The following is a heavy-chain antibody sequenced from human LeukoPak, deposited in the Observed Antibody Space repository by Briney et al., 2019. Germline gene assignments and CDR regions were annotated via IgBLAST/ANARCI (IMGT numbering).Heavy chain of an antibody. D-gene: IGHD2-21*01. V-gene: IGHV1-2*02. Sequence: GASVKVSCKASGYTFTGYYMHWVRQAPGQGLEWMGWINPNSGGTNYAQKFQGRVTMTRDTSISTAYMELSRLRSDDTAVYYCARPRPNCGGDCYLYYFDYWGQGTLVTVSS. CDR2: INPNSGGT. CDR3: ARPRPNCGGDCYLYYFDY. CDR1: GYTFTGYY. J-gene: IGHJ4*02.